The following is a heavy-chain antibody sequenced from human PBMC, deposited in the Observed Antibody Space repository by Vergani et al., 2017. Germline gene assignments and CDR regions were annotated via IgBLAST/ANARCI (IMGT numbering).Heavy chain of an antibody. J-gene: IGHJ4*02. Sequence: QLQLQESGPGLVKPSETLSLTCTVSGGSISSSSYYWGWIRQPPGKGLEWIGSIYYSGSTYYNPSLKSRVTISVDTSKNQLSLKLSSVTAADTAVYYCARLNLMDSSGYRYWGQGTLVTVSS. CDR1: GGSISSSSYY. D-gene: IGHD3-22*01. V-gene: IGHV4-39*01. CDR3: ARLNLMDSSGYRY. CDR2: IYYSGST.